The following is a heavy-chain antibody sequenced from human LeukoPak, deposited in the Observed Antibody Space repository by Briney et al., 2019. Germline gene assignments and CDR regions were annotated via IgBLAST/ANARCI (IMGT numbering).Heavy chain of an antibody. Sequence: SVKVSCKASGGTFSSYAISWVRQAPGQGLEWMGRIIPILGIANYAQKFQGRVTITADKSTSTAYMELSSLRSEDTAVYYCAREIGTVVAATSDYFDYWGQGTLVTVSS. CDR2: IIPILGIA. CDR1: GGTFSSYA. D-gene: IGHD2-15*01. V-gene: IGHV1-69*04. J-gene: IGHJ4*02. CDR3: AREIGTVVAATSDYFDY.